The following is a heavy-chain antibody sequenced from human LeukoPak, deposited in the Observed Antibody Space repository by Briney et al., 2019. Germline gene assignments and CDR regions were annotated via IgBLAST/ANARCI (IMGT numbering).Heavy chain of an antibody. V-gene: IGHV3-48*01. J-gene: IGHJ4*02. CDR2: ISPSSSTV. D-gene: IGHD3-10*01. CDR1: GFTFISYT. CDR3: ARDKSAGADTGSSFYY. Sequence: GGSLRLTCAASGFTFISYTMSWVRQAPGKGLEWVSCISPSSSTVYYDDSVKGRFTISRDNAKNSLYLQMDSLRAEDTAVYYCARDKSAGADTGSSFYYWGQGALVTVSS.